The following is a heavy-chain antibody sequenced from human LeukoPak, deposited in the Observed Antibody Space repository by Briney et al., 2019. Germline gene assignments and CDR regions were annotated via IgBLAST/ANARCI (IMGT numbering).Heavy chain of an antibody. Sequence: GGSLRLSCAASGFTFTNARMRCVRQAPGKGLEWVGRIKSKADGGTADYAAPVKGRFTISRDDSKTTLYLQMNSLKTEDTALYYCTQYSASGRSKYWGQGTLVTVSS. CDR3: TQYSASGRSKY. CDR1: GFTFTNAR. J-gene: IGHJ4*02. V-gene: IGHV3-15*01. D-gene: IGHD3-10*01. CDR2: IKSKADGGTA.